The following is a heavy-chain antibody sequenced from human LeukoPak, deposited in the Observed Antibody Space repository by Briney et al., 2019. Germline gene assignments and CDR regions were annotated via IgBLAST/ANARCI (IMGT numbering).Heavy chain of an antibody. CDR3: ARNSGSYYRYNDAFDI. CDR1: GFTFRSYD. J-gene: IGHJ3*02. CDR2: ITSGGSGGSTI. V-gene: IGHV3-48*03. Sequence: PGGSLRLSCAASGFTFRSYDLIWVRQAPGKGLEWVSHITSGGSGGSTIYYADSVKGRFTISRDNAKNSLYLQMRSLRAEDTAVYYCARNSGSYYRYNDAFDIWGQGTMVTVSS. D-gene: IGHD1-26*01.